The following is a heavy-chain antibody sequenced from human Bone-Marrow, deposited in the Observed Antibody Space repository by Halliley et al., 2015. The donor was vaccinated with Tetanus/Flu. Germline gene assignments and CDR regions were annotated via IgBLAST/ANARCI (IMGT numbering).Heavy chain of an antibody. J-gene: IGHJ3*02. CDR2: TDFGGRT. CDR3: ARNKASSWADALDI. Sequence: VSVTDFGGRTKYGDAVKGRFTVSRDNSKKTLYLQLNSLGGDDPAVYYCARNKASSWADALDIWGQGTMVPVSS. V-gene: IGHV3-53*01. D-gene: IGHD6-13*01.